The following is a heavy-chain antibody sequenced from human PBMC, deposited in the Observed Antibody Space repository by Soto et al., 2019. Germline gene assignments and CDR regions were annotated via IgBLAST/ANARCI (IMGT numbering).Heavy chain of an antibody. CDR3: ARGPYDYVWGSDPPHFEY. CDR2: ISSSGSTI. CDR1: RFTFSDYY. D-gene: IGHD3-16*02. Sequence: QVQLVESGGGLVKPGGSLRLSCAASRFTFSDYYMSWIRQAPGKSLEWVSYISSSGSTIYYADSLKGRITISRDNAKNSLYLQMNSLRAEDTAVYYCARGPYDYVWGSDPPHFEYWGQGTLVTVSS. V-gene: IGHV3-11*01. J-gene: IGHJ4*02.